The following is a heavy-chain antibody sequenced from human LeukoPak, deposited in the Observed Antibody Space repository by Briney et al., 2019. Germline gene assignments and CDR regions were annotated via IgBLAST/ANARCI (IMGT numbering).Heavy chain of an antibody. D-gene: IGHD6-19*01. V-gene: IGHV5-51*01. Sequence: GESLKISCKGSGYSFTSYWIAWVRQTPGNGLELMGIIYPSDSDTRYSPSFQGQVTMSADKSISTAYLQWSSLKASDTAMYYCARPYSSGCSHFDQWGQGTLVTVSS. CDR1: GYSFTSYW. J-gene: IGHJ4*02. CDR3: ARPYSSGCSHFDQ. CDR2: IYPSDSDT.